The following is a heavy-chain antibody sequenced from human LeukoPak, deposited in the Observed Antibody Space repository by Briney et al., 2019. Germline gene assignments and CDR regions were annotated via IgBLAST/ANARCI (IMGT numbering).Heavy chain of an antibody. CDR2: ISGSGGGT. J-gene: IGHJ4*02. V-gene: IGHV3-23*01. CDR1: GFTFSSSA. Sequence: GGSLRLSCAASGFTFSSSAMSWVRQAPGKGLAWVSAISGSGGGTYYADSVKGRFSISRDNSKNTLYLQMNSLRAEDTAVYYCAKDRVSSSWYTFYYWSQGTLVSVSS. D-gene: IGHD6-13*01. CDR3: AKDRVSSSWYTFYY.